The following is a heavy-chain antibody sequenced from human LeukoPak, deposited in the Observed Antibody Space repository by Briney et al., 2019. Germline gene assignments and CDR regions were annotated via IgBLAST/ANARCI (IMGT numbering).Heavy chain of an antibody. CDR3: ARDSAPTVRFAFDI. CDR1: GFTFSSHA. CDR2: ISGSSGRT. D-gene: IGHD4-11*01. J-gene: IGHJ3*02. V-gene: IGHV3-23*01. Sequence: GGSLRLSCAASGFTFSSHAMSWVRQAPGKGLEWVSAISGSSGRTYYADSVKGRFTISRDNSKNTLYLQMNSLRAEDTAVYYCARDSAPTVRFAFDIWGQGTMVTVSS.